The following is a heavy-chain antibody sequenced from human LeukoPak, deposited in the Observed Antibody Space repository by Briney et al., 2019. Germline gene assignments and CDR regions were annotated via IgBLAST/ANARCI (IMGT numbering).Heavy chain of an antibody. J-gene: IGHJ6*03. CDR3: TRAPYFDSSGYYRDYYYYMDV. V-gene: IGHV3-49*03. D-gene: IGHD3-22*01. CDR2: IRSKAYGGTT. CDR1: GFTFGDYA. Sequence: GGSLRLSCTASGFTFGDYAMSWFRQAPGKGLEWVGLIRSKAYGGTTEYAASVKGRFTISRDDSKSIAYLQMNSLKTEDRAVYYCTRAPYFDSSGYYRDYYYYMDVWGKGTTVTVSS.